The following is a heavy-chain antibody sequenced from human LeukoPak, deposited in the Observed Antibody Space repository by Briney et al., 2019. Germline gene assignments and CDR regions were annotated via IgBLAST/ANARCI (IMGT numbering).Heavy chain of an antibody. CDR2: INHSGST. CDR3: ASCHDSSGYFDY. Sequence: SGTLSLTCAVYGGSFSGYYWSWIRQPPGKGLEWIGEINHSGSTNYNPSLKSRVTISVDTSKNQFSLKLSSVTAADTAVYYCASCHDSSGYFDYWGQGTLVTVSS. CDR1: GGSFSGYY. V-gene: IGHV4-34*01. D-gene: IGHD3-22*01. J-gene: IGHJ4*02.